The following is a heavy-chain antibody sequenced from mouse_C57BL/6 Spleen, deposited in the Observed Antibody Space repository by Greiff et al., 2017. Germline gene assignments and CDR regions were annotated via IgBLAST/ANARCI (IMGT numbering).Heavy chain of an antibody. V-gene: IGHV10-1*01. CDR1: GFSFNTYA. CDR3: VRLRSQDYAMDY. Sequence: EVQLVESGGGLVQPKGSLKLSCAASGFSFNTYAMNWVRQAPGKGLEWVARIRSKSNNYATYYADSVKDRFTISRDDSESMLYLQMNNLKTEDTAMYYCVRLRSQDYAMDYWGQGTSVTVSS. CDR2: IRSKSNNYAT. D-gene: IGHD3-2*02. J-gene: IGHJ4*01.